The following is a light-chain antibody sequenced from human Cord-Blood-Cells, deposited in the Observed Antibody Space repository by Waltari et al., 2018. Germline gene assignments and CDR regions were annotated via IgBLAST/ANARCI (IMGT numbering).Light chain of an antibody. J-gene: IGLJ3*02. Sequence: QSALTQPASVSGSPGQSITISCTGTSSDVGSYNLVSWYQQHPGKAHKLMIYEGSKRPSGVSNRFSGSKSGNTASLTLSGLQAEDEADYYCCSYAGSRVFGGGTKLTVL. CDR1: SSDVGSYNL. CDR2: EGS. V-gene: IGLV2-23*01. CDR3: CSYAGSRV.